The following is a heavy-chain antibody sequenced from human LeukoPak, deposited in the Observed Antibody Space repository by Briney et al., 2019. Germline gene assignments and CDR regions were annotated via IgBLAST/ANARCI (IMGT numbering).Heavy chain of an antibody. Sequence: GGSLRLSCAASGFTFSSYGMHWVRQAPDKGLEWVAVISYDGSNKYYADSVKGRFTISRDNSKNTLYLQMNSLRAEDTAVYYCAKGVGGKVTAIFGCDYWGQGTLVTVSS. D-gene: IGHD2-21*02. J-gene: IGHJ4*02. V-gene: IGHV3-30*18. CDR2: ISYDGSNK. CDR3: AKGVGGKVTAIFGCDY. CDR1: GFTFSSYG.